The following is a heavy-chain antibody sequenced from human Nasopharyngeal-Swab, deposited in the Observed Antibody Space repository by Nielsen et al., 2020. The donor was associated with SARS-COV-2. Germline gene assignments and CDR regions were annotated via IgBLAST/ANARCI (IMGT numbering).Heavy chain of an antibody. CDR1: GFTFRSYA. CDR2: ISGGDDST. D-gene: IGHD5-12*01. Sequence: GGSLRLSCAASGFTFRSYAMNWVRQAPGRGLEWVSGISGGDDSTKYADSVKGRFTISRDNSKNTLDLQMNSLRAEDTAIYYCAKDRDSGDDSGEYYHYYGMDVWGQGTTVTVSS. CDR3: AKDRDSGDDSGEYYHYYGMDV. V-gene: IGHV3-23*01. J-gene: IGHJ6*02.